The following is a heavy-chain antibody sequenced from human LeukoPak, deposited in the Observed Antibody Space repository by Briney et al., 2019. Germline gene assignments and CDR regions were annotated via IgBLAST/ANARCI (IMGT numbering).Heavy chain of an antibody. CDR1: GGSISAYY. CDR2: IYYSGST. Sequence: SGTLSLTCTVSGGSISAYYWSWIRQPPGKGLEWIGYIYYSGSTNYNPSLKSRVTISVDTSKTQFSLNLSSVTAADTAVYYCARTIVVTYSGFYYYYMDVWGKGTTVTVSS. D-gene: IGHD2-2*01. J-gene: IGHJ6*03. V-gene: IGHV4-59*08. CDR3: ARTIVVTYSGFYYYYMDV.